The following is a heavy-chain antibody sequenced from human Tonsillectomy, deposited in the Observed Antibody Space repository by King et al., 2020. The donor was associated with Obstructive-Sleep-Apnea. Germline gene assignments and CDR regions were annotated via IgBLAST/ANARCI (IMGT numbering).Heavy chain of an antibody. Sequence: QLVQSGGGVVQPGGSLRLSCAASGFTFSSYGMYWVRQAPGKGLEWVAYIGYDGSKKYHADSVKGRFTISRDNAKNTLSLQMNSLRAQDTAMYFCAKEEGSGWGDFWGQGTLVTVSS. V-gene: IGHV3-30*02. CDR2: IGYDGSKK. CDR1: GFTFSSYG. CDR3: AKEEGSGWGDF. J-gene: IGHJ4*02. D-gene: IGHD6-19*01.